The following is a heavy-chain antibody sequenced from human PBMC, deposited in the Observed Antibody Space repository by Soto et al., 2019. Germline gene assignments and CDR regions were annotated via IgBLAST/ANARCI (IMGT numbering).Heavy chain of an antibody. D-gene: IGHD6-6*01. CDR3: ARGYLEYSSPYNWFEP. J-gene: IGHJ5*02. V-gene: IGHV4-31*03. CDR2: IYYSGST. CDR1: GGSISSGGYY. Sequence: SETLSLTCTVSGGSISSGGYYWSWIRQHPGKGLGWIGYIYYSGSTYYNPSLKSRVTISVDTSKNQFSLKLSSVTAADTAVYYCARGYLEYSSPYNWFEPWGQGTLVTVSS.